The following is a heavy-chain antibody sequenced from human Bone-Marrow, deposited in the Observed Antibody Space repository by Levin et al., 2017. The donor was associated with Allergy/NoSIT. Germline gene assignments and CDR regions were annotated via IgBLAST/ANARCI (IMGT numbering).Heavy chain of an antibody. CDR1: GFTFSSYS. Sequence: GGSLRLSCAASGFTFSSYSMNWVRQAPGKGLEWVSSISSSSSYIYYADSVKGRFTISRDNAKNSLYLQMNSLRAEDTAVYYCASQQAAAGTLDYWGQGTLVTVSS. D-gene: IGHD6-13*01. V-gene: IGHV3-21*01. CDR2: ISSSSSYI. CDR3: ASQQAAAGTLDY. J-gene: IGHJ4*02.